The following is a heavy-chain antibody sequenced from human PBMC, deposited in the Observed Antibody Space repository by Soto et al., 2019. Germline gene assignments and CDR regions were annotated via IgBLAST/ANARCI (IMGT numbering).Heavy chain of an antibody. CDR2: ISDSGGST. D-gene: IGHD4-17*01. CDR3: ATRHYGGYVLDY. V-gene: IGHV3-23*01. CDR1: GFTFSSHA. J-gene: IGHJ4*02. Sequence: EVQLLESGGGLVQPGGSLRLSCAASGFTFSSHAMSWVRQAPGKGLEWVSAISDSGGSTYYADSVKGRFTISRDNSKTTLFLQMNTLRAEDTAVFYCATRHYGGYVLDYWGQGTLVTVSS.